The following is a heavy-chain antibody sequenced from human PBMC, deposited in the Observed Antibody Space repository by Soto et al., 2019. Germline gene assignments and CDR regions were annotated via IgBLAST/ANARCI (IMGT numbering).Heavy chain of an antibody. V-gene: IGHV1-18*01. CDR2: LNTYNGNT. Sequence: ASVNVSCKASGCTCTSYGISWVRQAPGQGLEWMGWLNTYNGNTKYAQKFQGRVTMTRNTSISTAYMELSSLRSEDTAVYYCAVYYGSGRHFDYWGQGTLVTVSS. D-gene: IGHD3-10*01. CDR3: AVYYGSGRHFDY. CDR1: GCTCTSYG. J-gene: IGHJ4*02.